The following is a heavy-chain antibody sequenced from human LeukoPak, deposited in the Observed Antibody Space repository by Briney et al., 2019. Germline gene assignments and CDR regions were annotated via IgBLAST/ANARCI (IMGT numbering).Heavy chain of an antibody. D-gene: IGHD3-10*01. CDR1: GYTFTGYY. Sequence: LGASMKVSCKASGYTFTGYYIHWLRQAPGQGLEWMGFINPNSGGTNYAQKFQGRVTMTRDTSISTAYMELSSLASDDTAVYYCARDLEGYHYGSGNYPQWGQGTLITVSS. CDR3: ARDLEGYHYGSGNYPQ. V-gene: IGHV1-2*02. CDR2: INPNSGGT. J-gene: IGHJ4*02.